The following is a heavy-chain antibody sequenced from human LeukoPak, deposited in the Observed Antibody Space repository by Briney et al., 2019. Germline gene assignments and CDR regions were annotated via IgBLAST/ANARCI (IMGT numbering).Heavy chain of an antibody. CDR1: KFTFSNYT. CDR3: ARVNSALVVSLEGSWAGSLGFDH. D-gene: IGHD3-3*01. CDR2: IRGSSRYI. Sequence: GGSLRLSCAASKFTFSNYTLTWVRQSPGKGLDWVSSIRGSSRYIHYSDSVKGRFTISRDNAKNSLYLQMDSLTADDTAVYYCARVNSALVVSLEGSWAGSLGFDHWGQGTLVTVSS. J-gene: IGHJ4*02. V-gene: IGHV3-21*06.